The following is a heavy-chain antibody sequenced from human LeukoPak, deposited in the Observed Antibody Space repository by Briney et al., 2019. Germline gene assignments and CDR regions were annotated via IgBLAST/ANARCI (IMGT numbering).Heavy chain of an antibody. Sequence: GASVKVSCKASGGTFGSCTINWVRQAPGQGLEWMGEIIPNYGATNYAQKFQGRVTISADSSTSAAYMELSSLTSEDTAVYYCAGDYTIKAPYFDYWGQGTLVTVSS. D-gene: IGHD5-24*01. J-gene: IGHJ4*02. CDR3: AGDYTIKAPYFDY. CDR1: GGTFGSCT. V-gene: IGHV1-69*13. CDR2: IIPNYGAT.